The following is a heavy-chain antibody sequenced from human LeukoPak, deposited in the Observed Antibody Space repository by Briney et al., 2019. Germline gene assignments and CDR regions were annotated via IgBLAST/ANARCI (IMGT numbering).Heavy chain of an antibody. CDR2: IRGDGIVT. CDR3: TRVGYIDEGIDY. Sequence: GGSLRLSCVASEFTFSNYWIHWVRQAPGKGLVWVSRIRGDGIVTNYADSVEGRFTVSRDNAKNSLYLQMNSLRAEDTAIYYCTRVGYIDEGIDYWGQGTLVTVSS. J-gene: IGHJ4*02. D-gene: IGHD5-24*01. CDR1: EFTFSNYW. V-gene: IGHV3-74*01.